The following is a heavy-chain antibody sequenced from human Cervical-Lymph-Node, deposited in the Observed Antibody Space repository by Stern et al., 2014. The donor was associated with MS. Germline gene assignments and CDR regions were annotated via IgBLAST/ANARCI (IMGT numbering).Heavy chain of an antibody. V-gene: IGHV4-59*01. CDR2: IYYSRST. D-gene: IGHD4-17*01. CDR3: AADYGDYYYYGMDV. J-gene: IGHJ6*02. CDR1: GGSISSYY. Sequence: QLQLQESGPGLVKPSETLSLTCTVSGGSISSYYWSWIRQPPGKGLEWIGYIYYSRSTNYNPSLKSRVTISVDTSKNQFSLKLSSVTAADTAVYYCAADYGDYYYYGMDVWGQGTTVTVSS.